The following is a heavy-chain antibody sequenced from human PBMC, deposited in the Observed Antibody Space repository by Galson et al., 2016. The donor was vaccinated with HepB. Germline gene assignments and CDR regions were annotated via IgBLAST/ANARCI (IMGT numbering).Heavy chain of an antibody. CDR3: AEDSGSGWYGDYLDY. CDR2: ITGGGGGT. J-gene: IGHJ4*02. Sequence: SLRLSCAASGFAFSSYAMNWVRQAPGKGLEWVSSITGGGGGTYYANSVKGRFTVSRDNSKNTLYLQMNSLSVEDTAVYYCAEDSGSGWYGDYLDYWGQGTLVTVAS. CDR1: GFAFSSYA. D-gene: IGHD6-19*01. V-gene: IGHV3-23*01.